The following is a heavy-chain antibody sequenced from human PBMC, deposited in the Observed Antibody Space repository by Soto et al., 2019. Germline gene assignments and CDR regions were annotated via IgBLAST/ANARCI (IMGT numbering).Heavy chain of an antibody. J-gene: IGHJ4*02. V-gene: IGHV1-69*08. Sequence: QVQLVQSGAEVKKPGSSVTVSCKASGGTFSTYTINWVRQAPVQGLEWMGRIIPLLDVTNNAQRFQGRVTITADKSTSTVYMELTSLTSQDSAVYYCARDSGTVGYDDSWGQGTLVTVSS. CDR2: IIPLLDVT. D-gene: IGHD3-10*01. CDR1: GGTFSTYT. CDR3: ARDSGTVGYDDS.